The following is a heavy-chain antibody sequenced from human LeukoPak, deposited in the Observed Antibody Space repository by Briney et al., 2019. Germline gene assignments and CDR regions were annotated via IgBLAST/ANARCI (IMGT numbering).Heavy chain of an antibody. CDR2: ISGSGGTT. Sequence: GGSLRLSCEASGFTFSSYAMSWVRQAPGKGLEWVSVISGSGGTTYYADSVKGRFSISRDNSKNRLYLQMNSLRAEDTAVYYCAKVPLGYCGGGSCYYFDHWGQGTLVTVSS. CDR1: GFTFSSYA. CDR3: AKVPLGYCGGGSCYYFDH. D-gene: IGHD2-15*01. V-gene: IGHV3-23*01. J-gene: IGHJ4*02.